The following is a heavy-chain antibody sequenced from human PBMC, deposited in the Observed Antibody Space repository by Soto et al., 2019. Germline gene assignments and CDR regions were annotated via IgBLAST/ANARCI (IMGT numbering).Heavy chain of an antibody. Sequence: GGSLRLSCAASGFTFTNYAMTWVRQTPGKGLEWVSGISASGGLKYYADSVRGRFTVSRDNSKNILYLQMDNLRDEDTALYYCPREVGAPSGRLDPWGQGTQVTVSS. CDR2: ISASGGLK. V-gene: IGHV3-23*01. CDR3: PREVGAPSGRLDP. CDR1: GFTFTNYA. D-gene: IGHD1-26*01. J-gene: IGHJ5*02.